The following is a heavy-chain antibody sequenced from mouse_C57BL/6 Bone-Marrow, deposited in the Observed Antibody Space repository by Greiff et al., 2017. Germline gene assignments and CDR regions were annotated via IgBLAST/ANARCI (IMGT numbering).Heavy chain of an antibody. CDR2: IRLKSDNYAT. J-gene: IGHJ4*01. D-gene: IGHD2-4*01. Sequence: EVQLQESGGGLVQPGGSMKLSCVASGFTFSNYWMNWVRQSPEKGLEWVAQIRLKSDNYATHYAESVKGRFTISRDDSKSSVYLQMNNLRAEDTGIYYCTVYDYENYYAMDYWGQGTSVTVSS. CDR1: GFTFSNYW. V-gene: IGHV6-3*01. CDR3: TVYDYENYYAMDY.